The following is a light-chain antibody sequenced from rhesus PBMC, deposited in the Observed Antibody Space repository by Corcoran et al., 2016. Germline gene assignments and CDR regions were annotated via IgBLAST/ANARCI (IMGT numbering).Light chain of an antibody. CDR3: QQYNSAPWT. Sequence: DIQMTQSPSSLSASVGDKVTITCQASQSISSWLAWYQQKPRKAPKPLIYKASSFESGVPSRFSGSGSGTDVTLNISSLQPEDFATYYCQQYNSAPWTFGQGTKVEIK. CDR2: KAS. J-gene: IGKJ1*01. CDR1: QSISSW. V-gene: IGKV1-16*01.